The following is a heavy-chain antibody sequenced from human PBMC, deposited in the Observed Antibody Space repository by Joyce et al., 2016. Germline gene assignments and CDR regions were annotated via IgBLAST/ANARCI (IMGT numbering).Heavy chain of an antibody. D-gene: IGHD6-19*01. CDR2: ISVYDENT. J-gene: IGHJ6*02. CDR1: PFSNYG. CDR3: AREDDWAVSGRNYYYGMDV. Sequence: PFSNYGISWVRQAPGQGLEWMGRISVYDENTNYAQKFQGRVTMTTNSSTSTAYMELRSLRSDDTAVYYCAREDDWAVSGRNYYYGMDVWGQGTPVTVSS. V-gene: IGHV1-18*01.